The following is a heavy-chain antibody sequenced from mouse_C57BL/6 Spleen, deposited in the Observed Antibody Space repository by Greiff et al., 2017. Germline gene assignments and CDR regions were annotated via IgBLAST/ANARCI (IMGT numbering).Heavy chain of an antibody. J-gene: IGHJ3*01. CDR1: GFTFSSYA. V-gene: IGHV5-4*03. CDR2: ISDGGSYT. D-gene: IGHD2-5*01. CDR3: ARALSYYSNYVFAY. Sequence: EVKVVESGGGLVKPGGSLKLSCAASGFTFSSYAMSWVRQTPEKRLEWVATISDGGSYTYYPDNVKGRFTISRDNAKNNLYLQMSHLKSEDTAMYYCARALSYYSNYVFAYWGQGTLVTVSA.